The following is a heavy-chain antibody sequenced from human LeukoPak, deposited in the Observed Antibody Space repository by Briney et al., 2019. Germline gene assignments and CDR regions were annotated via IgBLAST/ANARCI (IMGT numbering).Heavy chain of an antibody. CDR2: IKQDGSEK. V-gene: IGHV3-7*03. Sequence: GGSLRLSCAASGFTFSSYWMSWVRQAPGKGLEWVANIKQDGSEKYYVDSVKGRFTISRDNAKNSLYLQMNSLRAEDTAVYYCAKTPGSWSGYSKTFDYWGQGTLVTVSS. CDR3: AKTPGSWSGYSKTFDY. J-gene: IGHJ4*02. D-gene: IGHD3-3*01. CDR1: GFTFSSYW.